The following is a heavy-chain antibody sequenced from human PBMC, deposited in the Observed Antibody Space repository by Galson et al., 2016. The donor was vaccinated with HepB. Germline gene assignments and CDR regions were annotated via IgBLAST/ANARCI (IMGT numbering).Heavy chain of an antibody. Sequence: SLRLSCAASEFKFDDYAMHWVRQVPGKGLQWVSGISWDSRNIGYADSVKGRFTFSRDNAKNSLYLQMNSLTTEDTALYYCTEAAIAMAPPYYMDVWGKGTTVTVSS. V-gene: IGHV3-9*01. J-gene: IGHJ6*03. CDR2: ISWDSRNI. CDR3: TEAAIAMAPPYYMDV. D-gene: IGHD6-19*01. CDR1: EFKFDDYA.